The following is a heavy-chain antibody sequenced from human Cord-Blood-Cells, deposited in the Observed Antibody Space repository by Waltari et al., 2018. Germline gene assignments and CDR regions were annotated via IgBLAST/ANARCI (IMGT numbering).Heavy chain of an antibody. CDR3: ARSPVVTPGAFDI. CDR1: GGSFSGYY. CDR2: INPRGST. V-gene: IGHV4-34*01. D-gene: IGHD2-21*02. J-gene: IGHJ3*02. Sequence: QVQLQQWGAGLLKPSETLSLTCAVYGGSFSGYYWSWIRQPPGKGRGWIGEINPRGSTHTTPSPRRRVTRSVDTSKNQFSLKLSSVTAADTAVYYCARSPVVTPGAFDIWGQGTMVTVSS.